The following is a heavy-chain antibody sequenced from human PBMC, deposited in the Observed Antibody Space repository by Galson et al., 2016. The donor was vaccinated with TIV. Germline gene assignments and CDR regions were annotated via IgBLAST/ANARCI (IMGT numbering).Heavy chain of an antibody. J-gene: IGHJ2*01. V-gene: IGHV4-39*01. CDR2: IFYTERT. Sequence: ETLSLTCTVSGGSVHSSSYFWGWIRQPPGKGLEWIGNIFYTERTYYNSSLQSRVTMSVDTSKNQFSLRLSSVTAADTAVYYCARVVVLLELVWYFDLWGHGTLVTVSS. CDR3: ARVVVLLELVWYFDL. D-gene: IGHD2-8*01. CDR1: GGSVHSSSYF.